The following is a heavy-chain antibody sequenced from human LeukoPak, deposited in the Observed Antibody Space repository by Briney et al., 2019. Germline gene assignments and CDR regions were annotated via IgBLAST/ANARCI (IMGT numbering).Heavy chain of an antibody. CDR2: ISSSSSYI. CDR3: ARGLRSGWREYYFDY. Sequence: GGSLRLSCAPSGFTFSSYSMNWVRQAPGKGLEWVSSISSSSSYIYYADSVKSRFTISRDNAKNSLYLQMNSLRAEDTAVYYCARGLRSGWREYYFDYWGQGTLVTVSS. J-gene: IGHJ4*02. V-gene: IGHV3-21*01. D-gene: IGHD6-19*01. CDR1: GFTFSSYS.